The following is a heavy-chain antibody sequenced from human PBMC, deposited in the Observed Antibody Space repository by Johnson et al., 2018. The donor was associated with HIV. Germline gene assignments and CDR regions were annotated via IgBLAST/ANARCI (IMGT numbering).Heavy chain of an antibody. Sequence: MLLVESGGGLVQPGGSLRLSCAASGITVSRNYMSWVRQAPGKGLEWVSVFYSGGRKYYADSVKGRFTISRDNSKNTLYLQMNSLRAEDTAVYYCARGVAMIVFWGQGTMVTVSS. CDR2: FYSGGRK. CDR3: ARGVAMIVF. D-gene: IGHD3-22*01. CDR1: GITVSRNY. J-gene: IGHJ3*01. V-gene: IGHV3-66*01.